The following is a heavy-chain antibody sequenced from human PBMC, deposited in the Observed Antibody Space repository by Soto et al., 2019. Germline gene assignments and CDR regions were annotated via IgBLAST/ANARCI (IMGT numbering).Heavy chain of an antibody. CDR3: ARWVGYCSGGSCFPPDY. V-gene: IGHV1-8*01. D-gene: IGHD2-15*01. J-gene: IGHJ4*02. CDR1: GYTFTSYD. CDR2: MNPNSGNT. Sequence: ASVKVSCKASGYTFTSYDINWVRQATGQGLEWMGWMNPNSGNTGYAQKFQGRVTMTRNTSISTAYMELSSLRSEDTAVYYCARWVGYCSGGSCFPPDYWGQGPMITV.